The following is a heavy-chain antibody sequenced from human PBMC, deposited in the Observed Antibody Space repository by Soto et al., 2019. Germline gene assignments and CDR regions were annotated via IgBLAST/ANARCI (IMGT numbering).Heavy chain of an antibody. Sequence: SETLSVTCTVSGGSISSGVYYWSWIRHHPGKGLEWIGYIYYSGSTYYNPSLKSRVTISVDTSKNQFSLKLSSVTAADTAVYYCARVAPDLTGNFDYWGQGTLVTVSS. V-gene: IGHV4-31*03. CDR2: IYYSGST. J-gene: IGHJ4*02. CDR1: GGSISSGVYY. CDR3: ARVAPDLTGNFDY. D-gene: IGHD3-10*01.